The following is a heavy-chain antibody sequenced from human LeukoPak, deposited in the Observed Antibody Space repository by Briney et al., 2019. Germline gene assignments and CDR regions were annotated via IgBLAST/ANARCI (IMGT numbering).Heavy chain of an antibody. J-gene: IGHJ5*02. V-gene: IGHV1-2*06. Sequence: GASVKVSCKASGYAFTGYYMHWVRQAPGQGLEWMGRINPNSGGTNYAQKFQGRVTMTRDTSISTAYMELSSLRSEDTAVYYCARISATPFDPWGQGTLVTVSS. CDR2: INPNSGGT. D-gene: IGHD2-15*01. CDR3: ARISATPFDP. CDR1: GYAFTGYY.